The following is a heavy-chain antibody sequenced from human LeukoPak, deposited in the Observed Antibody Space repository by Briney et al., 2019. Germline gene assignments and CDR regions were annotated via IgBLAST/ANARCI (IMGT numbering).Heavy chain of an antibody. CDR2: IIPIFGTA. D-gene: IGHD3-22*01. V-gene: IGHV1-69*05. J-gene: IGHJ4*02. CDR3: ARDRGGYYDSSGYYYLSS. CDR1: GGTFSSYA. Sequence: SVKVSCKASGGTFSSYAISWVRQAPGQGLEWMGRIIPIFGTANYAQKFQGRVTITTDDSTSTAYMELSSLRSEDTAVYYCARDRGGYYDSSGYYYLSSWGQGTLVTVSS.